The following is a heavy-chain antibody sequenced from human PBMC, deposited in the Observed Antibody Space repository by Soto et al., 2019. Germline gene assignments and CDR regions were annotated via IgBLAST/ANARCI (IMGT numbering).Heavy chain of an antibody. J-gene: IGHJ5*02. CDR2: IYYSGST. CDR1: GGSISSYY. Sequence: TSETLSLTCTVSGGSISSYYWSWIRQPPGKGLEWIGYIYYSGSTNYNPSLKSRVTISVDTSKNQFSLKLSSVTAADTAVYYCAREGARNSYNWFDPWGQGTLVTVSS. D-gene: IGHD1-7*01. V-gene: IGHV4-59*01. CDR3: AREGARNSYNWFDP.